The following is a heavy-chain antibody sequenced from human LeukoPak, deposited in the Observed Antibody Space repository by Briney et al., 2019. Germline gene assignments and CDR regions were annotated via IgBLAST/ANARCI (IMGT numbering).Heavy chain of an antibody. CDR2: IYPRESP. V-gene: IGHV4-4*07. Sequence: SETLSLTCTVSSGSISTYSWSWMRQPAGKGLEWIGRIYPRESPNYNPSLKSRVIMSVDKSKNQFSLKLRSVTAADTAVYYCAREWHHVFDYWGQGNLVTVSS. CDR1: SGSISTYS. D-gene: IGHD5-12*01. CDR3: AREWHHVFDY. J-gene: IGHJ4*02.